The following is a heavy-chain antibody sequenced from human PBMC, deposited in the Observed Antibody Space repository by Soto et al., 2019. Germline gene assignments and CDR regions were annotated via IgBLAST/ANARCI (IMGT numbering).Heavy chain of an antibody. CDR2: IDPSDSYT. J-gene: IGHJ6*02. CDR1: GYSFTSYW. Sequence: PGESLKISCKGSGYSFTSYWISWVRQMPGKGLEWMGRIDPSDSYTNYSPSFQGHVTISADKSISTAYLQWSSLKASDTAMYYCARPTEASARGYYHGMDIWGQGTMVTV. D-gene: IGHD1-26*01. CDR3: ARPTEASARGYYHGMDI. V-gene: IGHV5-10-1*01.